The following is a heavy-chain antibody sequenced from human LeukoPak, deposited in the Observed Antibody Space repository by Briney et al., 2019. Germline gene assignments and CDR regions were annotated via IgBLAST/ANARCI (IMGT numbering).Heavy chain of an antibody. CDR1: GFTLRDYY. J-gene: IGHJ4*02. CDR2: ISTTGDTR. V-gene: IGHV3-11*04. CDR3: ARYSYGYIEYFDY. D-gene: IGHD5-18*01. Sequence: GGSLRLSCAVSGFTLRDYYMSWIRQAPGKGLEWLSYISTTGDTRYHADSVKGRFTISRDNANNLVYLQMNSLRAEDTAVYYCARYSYGYIEYFDYWGQGTLVTVSS.